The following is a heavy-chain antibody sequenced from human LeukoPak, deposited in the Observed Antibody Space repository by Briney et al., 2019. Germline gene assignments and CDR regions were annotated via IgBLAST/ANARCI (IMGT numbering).Heavy chain of an antibody. CDR2: IYNSGST. CDR1: GGSISSGDYY. CDR3: ARVQAVFYYDSSGYFDY. J-gene: IGHJ4*02. V-gene: IGHV4-30-4*08. D-gene: IGHD3-22*01. Sequence: SETLSLTCTVSGGSISSGDYYWSWIRQPPGKGLEWIGYIYNSGSTYYNPSLKSRVTISVDTSKNQFSLKLSSVTAADTAVYYCARVQAVFYYDSSGYFDYWGQGTLVTVSS.